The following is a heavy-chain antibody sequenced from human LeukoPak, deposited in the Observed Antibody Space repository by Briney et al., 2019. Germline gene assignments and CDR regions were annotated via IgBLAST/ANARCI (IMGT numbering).Heavy chain of an antibody. CDR2: IIPILGMT. D-gene: IGHD5-24*01. V-gene: IGHV1-69*04. J-gene: IGHJ4*02. Sequence: ASVKVSCKASGGSFNNFAISWVRQAPGQGLEWMGRIIPILGMTNYAQEFQDRVTITADRSTNTAYMELSGLRSEDTAVYYCARDLRDAYNSVDYWGQGTLVTVSS. CDR3: ARDLRDAYNSVDY. CDR1: GGSFNNFA.